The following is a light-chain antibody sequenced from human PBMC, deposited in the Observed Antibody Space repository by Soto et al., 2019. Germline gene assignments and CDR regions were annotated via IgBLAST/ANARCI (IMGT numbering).Light chain of an antibody. CDR3: QSYDSSLSGWV. CDR1: SSNVGADYG. CDR2: RNN. Sequence: QSVLTQPPSVSGAPGQRVTISCTGSSSNVGADYGVHWYQQLPGTAPKLLIYRNNDRPSGVPDRFSGSKSGTSASLAITGRQAEDEADYYCQSYDSSLSGWVFGGGTKLTVL. V-gene: IGLV1-40*01. J-gene: IGLJ3*02.